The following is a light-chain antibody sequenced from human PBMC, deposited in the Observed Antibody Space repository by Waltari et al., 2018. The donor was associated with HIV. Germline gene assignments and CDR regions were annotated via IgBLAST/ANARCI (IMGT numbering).Light chain of an antibody. J-gene: IGKJ2*01. CDR2: AAS. V-gene: IGKV1-39*01. Sequence: DIQMTQSPSSLSASVGDRVAITCQASQGINIYLNWYQQKPGKAPKLLIYAASSLRSDVPSRFSGSGSGTDFTLTISSLQLEDFATYYCQQSYSSPNNFGQGT. CDR1: QGINIY. CDR3: QQSYSSPNN.